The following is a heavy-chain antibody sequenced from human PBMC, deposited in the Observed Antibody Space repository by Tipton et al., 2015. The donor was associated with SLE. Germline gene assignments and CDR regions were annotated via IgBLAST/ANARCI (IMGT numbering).Heavy chain of an antibody. V-gene: IGHV4-61*02. J-gene: IGHJ3*02. D-gene: IGHD1-26*01. Sequence: TLSLTCAVYGGSFSGYYYWSWIRQPAGKGLEWIGRIYPSVSTNYNPSLKSQVTMSIDTSKNQFSLILSSVAAADTAVYYCARGPGSKSGEAFDIWGQGTMVTVSS. CDR3: ARGPGSKSGEAFDI. CDR2: IYPSVST. CDR1: GGSFSGYYY.